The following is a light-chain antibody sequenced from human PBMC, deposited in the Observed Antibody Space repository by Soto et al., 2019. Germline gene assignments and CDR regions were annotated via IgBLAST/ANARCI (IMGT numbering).Light chain of an antibody. V-gene: IGKV3-11*01. CDR2: DAS. CDR3: QQRSNWLT. CDR1: QSVSSY. J-gene: IGKJ4*01. Sequence: EIVLTQSPATLSLSPGERATLSCRASQSVSSYLAWYQQKPGQAPRLLIYDASNRATGIPARFSGSGSGTDFTLTISSLEPEDFAGYYCQQRSNWLTFGGGTK.